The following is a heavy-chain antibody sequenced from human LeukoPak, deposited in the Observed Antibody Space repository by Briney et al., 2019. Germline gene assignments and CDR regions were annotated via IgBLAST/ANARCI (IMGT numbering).Heavy chain of an antibody. Sequence: GGSLRLSCAASGFTFSSYAMNWVRQAPGKGLEWVAVMSDDGSNKYDADSVKGRFTISRDNSKNTLYLQMNSLRAEDTAVYYCARAFSTTAFDSWGQGTLVTVSS. D-gene: IGHD4-17*01. CDR2: MSDDGSNK. V-gene: IGHV3-30*04. CDR1: GFTFSSYA. CDR3: ARAFSTTAFDS. J-gene: IGHJ4*02.